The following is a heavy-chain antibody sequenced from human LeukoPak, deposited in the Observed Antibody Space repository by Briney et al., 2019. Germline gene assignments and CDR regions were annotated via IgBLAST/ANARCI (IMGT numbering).Heavy chain of an antibody. J-gene: IGHJ4*02. CDR3: ARTRIGAAGPNY. CDR1: GFTFSDYY. V-gene: IGHV3-23*01. Sequence: GGSLRLSCAASGFTFSDYYMSWIRQAPGKGLEWVSAISGSGGSTYYADSVKGRFTISRDNFKNTLYLQMNSLRAEDTAVYYCARTRIGAAGPNYWGQGTLVTVSS. D-gene: IGHD6-13*01. CDR2: ISGSGGST.